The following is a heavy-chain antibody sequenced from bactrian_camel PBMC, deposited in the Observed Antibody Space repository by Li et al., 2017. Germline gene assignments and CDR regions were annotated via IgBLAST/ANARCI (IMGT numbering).Heavy chain of an antibody. J-gene: IGHJ4*01. Sequence: HVQLVESGGGLVQPGGSLRVSCAASGFTFSAYYMSWVRQAPGKGLEWVSSIDSAGSNTYYADSVKGRFTISRDNAKNTVYLQMNSLKSEDTALYYCVTGMGWFDYWGQGTQVTVS. D-gene: IGHD6*01. CDR1: GFTFSAYY. CDR2: IDSAGSNT. CDR3: VTGMGWFDY. V-gene: IGHV3-2*01.